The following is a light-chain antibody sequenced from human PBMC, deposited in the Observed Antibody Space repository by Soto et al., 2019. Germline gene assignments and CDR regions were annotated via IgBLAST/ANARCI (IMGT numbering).Light chain of an antibody. Sequence: DIQMTQSPSTLSASVGDRVTITCRASQSISSWLAWYQQKPGKAPKLLIYDASSLESGGPSRFSGSGSGTEFTLTISSLQPDDFANYYCQQYNSYFWAFGQGTKVEIK. CDR2: DAS. CDR3: QQYNSYFWA. J-gene: IGKJ1*01. CDR1: QSISSW. V-gene: IGKV1-5*01.